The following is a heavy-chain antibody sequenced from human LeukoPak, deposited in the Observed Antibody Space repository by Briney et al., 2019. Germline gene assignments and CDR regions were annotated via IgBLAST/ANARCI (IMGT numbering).Heavy chain of an antibody. CDR2: ISYDGSNK. D-gene: IGHD6-13*01. CDR1: GFTFSSYS. Sequence: GGSLRLSCAASGFTFSSYSMHWVRQAPGKGLEWVAVISYDGSNKYYADSVKGRFTISRDNSKNTLYLQMNSLRAEDTAVYYCAKDYSSSRSPNWFDPWGQGTLVTVSS. J-gene: IGHJ5*02. CDR3: AKDYSSSRSPNWFDP. V-gene: IGHV3-30*04.